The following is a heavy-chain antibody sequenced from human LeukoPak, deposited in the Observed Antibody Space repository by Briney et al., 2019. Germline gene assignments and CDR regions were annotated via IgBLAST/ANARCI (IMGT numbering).Heavy chain of an antibody. CDR1: GFTVSSNY. J-gene: IGHJ4*02. V-gene: IGHV3-53*01. CDR2: IYSGGST. Sequence: TGGSLRLSCAASGFTVSSNYMSWVRQAPGKGLEWVSVIYSGGSTYYADSVKGRFTISRDNSKNTLYLQMNSLRAEDTAVYYCARGVRGYTLPFFDYWGQGTLVTVSS. D-gene: IGHD5-18*01. CDR3: ARGVRGYTLPFFDY.